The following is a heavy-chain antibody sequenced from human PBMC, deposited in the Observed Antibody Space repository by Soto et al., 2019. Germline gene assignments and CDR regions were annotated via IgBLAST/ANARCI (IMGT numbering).Heavy chain of an antibody. Sequence: QVQLVQSGAEVKKPGSSVKISCKASGGTFSSYAISWVRQAPGQGLEWMGGIIPIFGTTNYAPKFQGRVSINADNSTSTADMELSSLRSDDTAVYYCARPSSSSLENSYYYAVDVWGQGTTVIVSS. J-gene: IGHJ6*02. V-gene: IGHV1-69*14. D-gene: IGHD2-2*01. CDR2: IIPIFGTT. CDR1: GGTFSSYA. CDR3: ARPSSSSLENSYYYAVDV.